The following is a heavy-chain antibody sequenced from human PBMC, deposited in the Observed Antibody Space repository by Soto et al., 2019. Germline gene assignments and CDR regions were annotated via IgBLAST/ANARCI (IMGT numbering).Heavy chain of an antibody. J-gene: IGHJ4*02. CDR1: GFTFSDHY. Sequence: QVQLVESGGGLVKPGTSLRLSCAASGFTFSDHYMSWIRQAPGKGLEWLPHISARSTYTNYGDSVKGRFSISRDNVKQTVYLQMNSLTVDDTAIYYCAMGDFGRYWGPGTLVTVSS. CDR2: ISARSTYT. V-gene: IGHV3-11*06. CDR3: AMGDFGRY. D-gene: IGHD1-26*01.